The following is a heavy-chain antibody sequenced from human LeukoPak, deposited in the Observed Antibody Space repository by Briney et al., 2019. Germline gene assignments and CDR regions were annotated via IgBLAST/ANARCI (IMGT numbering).Heavy chain of an antibody. CDR1: GDSVSTNSGA. D-gene: IGHD3-22*01. V-gene: IGHV6-1*01. J-gene: IGHJ4*02. CDR3: ARESGYYSF. Sequence: SQTLSLTCAISGDSVSTNSGAWNWIRQSPSRGLEWLGRTYFRSKWYFDYAVSVKSRITINPDTSKNQFSLQLSSVTSEDTAVYYCARESGYYSFWGQGTLVTVSS. CDR2: TYFRSKWYF.